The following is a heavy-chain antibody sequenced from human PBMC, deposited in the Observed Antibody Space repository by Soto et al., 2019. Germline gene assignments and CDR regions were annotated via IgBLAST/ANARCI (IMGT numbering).Heavy chain of an antibody. CDR1: GFTSSSYA. D-gene: IGHD3-22*01. Sequence: GGSLRLSCAASGFTSSSYAMSWVRQAPGKGLEWVSAISGSGGRTYYADSVKGRFTISRDNSKNTLYLQMNSLRAEDTAVYYCAALIVVVMYPDYWGRGTLVTVSS. J-gene: IGHJ4*01. CDR2: ISGSGGRT. CDR3: AALIVVVMYPDY. V-gene: IGHV3-23*01.